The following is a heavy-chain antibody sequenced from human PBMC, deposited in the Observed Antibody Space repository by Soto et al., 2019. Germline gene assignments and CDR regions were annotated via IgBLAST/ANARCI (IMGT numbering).Heavy chain of an antibody. V-gene: IGHV4-31*03. D-gene: IGHD2-2*01. Sequence: SETLSLTCTVSGGSIRSGGYYWTWIRQHPGKGLEWIGYIYYTGSTYYNPSLKSRVTISVDTSKNQFSLKLSSVTAADTAVYYCARASLGYCSSTSCRSNWFDPWGQVTLVTVS. CDR1: GGSIRSGGYY. CDR3: ARASLGYCSSTSCRSNWFDP. J-gene: IGHJ5*02. CDR2: IYYTGST.